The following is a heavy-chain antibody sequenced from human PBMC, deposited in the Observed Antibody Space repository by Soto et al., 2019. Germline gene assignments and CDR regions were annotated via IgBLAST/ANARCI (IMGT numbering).Heavy chain of an antibody. CDR2: MKQDGSEK. Sequence: PGGSLRLSCAASGFTFSSYWMSWVRQAPGKGLEWVANMKQDGSEKYYVDSVKGRFTISRDNAKNSLYLQMNSLRAEDTAVYYCARDRSGAYYYDSSGIAAFDIWGQGTMVTVSS. CDR1: GFTFSSYW. D-gene: IGHD3-22*01. V-gene: IGHV3-7*03. J-gene: IGHJ3*02. CDR3: ARDRSGAYYYDSSGIAAFDI.